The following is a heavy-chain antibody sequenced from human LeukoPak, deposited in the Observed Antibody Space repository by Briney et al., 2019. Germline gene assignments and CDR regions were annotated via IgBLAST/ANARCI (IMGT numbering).Heavy chain of an antibody. Sequence: SLRLSCVASGFTFDDYAMHWVRPAPGEGLEWVSGISWNSGSIGYADSVKGRFTISRDNAKNSLYLQMNSLRAEDMALYYCAKADGIAVAGTYFDYWGQGTLVTVSS. D-gene: IGHD6-19*01. CDR2: ISWNSGSI. CDR1: GFTFDDYA. CDR3: AKADGIAVAGTYFDY. J-gene: IGHJ4*02. V-gene: IGHV3-9*03.